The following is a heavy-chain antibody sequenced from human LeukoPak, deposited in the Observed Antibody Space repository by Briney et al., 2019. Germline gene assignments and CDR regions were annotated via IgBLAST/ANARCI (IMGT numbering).Heavy chain of an antibody. CDR2: INPSGGST. CDR3: ARGVVSGSLYNNWFDP. Sequence: ASVKVSCKASGYTFTSYYIHWVRQAPGQGLEWMGIINPSGGSTSYAQKFQGRVTMTRDTSTSTVYMELSSLRSEDTAVYYCARGVVSGSLYNNWFDPWGQGTLVTVSS. J-gene: IGHJ5*02. D-gene: IGHD3-22*01. CDR1: GYTFTSYY. V-gene: IGHV1-46*01.